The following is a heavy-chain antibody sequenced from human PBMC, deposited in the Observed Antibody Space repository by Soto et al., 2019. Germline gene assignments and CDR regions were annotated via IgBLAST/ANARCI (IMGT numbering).Heavy chain of an antibody. CDR2: IYYSGSS. D-gene: IGHD6-13*01. Sequence: PSDTLSLTFTVSGGSISSISYYWGWIRQPPGKGLEVIGSIYYSGSSYYNPSLTSRVTISVDTSKNQFSLKLSSVTAADTAVYYCAREWATSRSWYYYSHYGIDXWGQGTTVTVS. CDR3: AREWATSRSWYYYSHYGIDX. V-gene: IGHV4-39*02. J-gene: IGHJ6*02. CDR1: GGSISSISYY.